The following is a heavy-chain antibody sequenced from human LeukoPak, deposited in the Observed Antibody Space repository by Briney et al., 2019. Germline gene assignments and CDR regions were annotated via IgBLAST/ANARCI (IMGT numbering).Heavy chain of an antibody. CDR3: ARFTVPAAITGGWFDH. V-gene: IGHV4-59*11. D-gene: IGHD2-2*01. J-gene: IGHJ5*02. Sequence: SETLSLTCTVSGGSISSHYWSRIRQPPEKGLEWIGYIFYSGTTNYNPSLKSRVTISIDTSKNQFSLKLSSVTAADTAVYYCARFTVPAAITGGWFDHWGQGTLVTVSS. CDR2: IFYSGTT. CDR1: GGSISSHY.